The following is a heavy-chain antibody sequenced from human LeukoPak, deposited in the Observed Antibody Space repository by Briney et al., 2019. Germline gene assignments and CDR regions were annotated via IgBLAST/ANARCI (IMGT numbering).Heavy chain of an antibody. D-gene: IGHD3-10*01. CDR3: ARVPRVRGVIHYYMDV. Sequence: SETLSLTCTVSGGSPNNENYYWSWLRQPPGKGLEWIGYIYYSGSTNYNSSLKSRVTISLDTSKNHFSLTLTSVTTADTAVYYCARVPRVRGVIHYYMDVWGKGTTVTVSS. J-gene: IGHJ6*03. CDR1: GGSPNNENYY. CDR2: IYYSGST. V-gene: IGHV4-61*03.